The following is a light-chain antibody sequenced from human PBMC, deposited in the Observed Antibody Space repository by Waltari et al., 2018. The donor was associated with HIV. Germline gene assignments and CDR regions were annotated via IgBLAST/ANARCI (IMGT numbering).Light chain of an antibody. CDR3: QQRSNWPPAPT. Sequence: EIVLTQSTGTLSLSPGERATLSCRASQSVSTYLAWYQQKSGQSPRHLIYDASIRATGIPARFSGSGSGTDFTLTISSLEPEDFAVYYCQQRSNWPPAPTFGGGTKVEIK. CDR1: QSVSTY. J-gene: IGKJ4*01. V-gene: IGKV3-11*01. CDR2: DAS.